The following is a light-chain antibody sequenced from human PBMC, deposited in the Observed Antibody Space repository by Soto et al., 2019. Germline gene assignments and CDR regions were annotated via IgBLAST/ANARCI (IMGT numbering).Light chain of an antibody. CDR3: QQYNDWPLT. Sequence: EIVMSQSPATLSVSPGERATLSCRASQSVSSNLAWYQQKAGQAPRPLIFDASTRATGIPARFSGSGSGTEFTLTISSLQSEDFAVYYCQQYNDWPLTFGGGTKVDI. CDR2: DAS. V-gene: IGKV3-15*01. CDR1: QSVSSN. J-gene: IGKJ4*01.